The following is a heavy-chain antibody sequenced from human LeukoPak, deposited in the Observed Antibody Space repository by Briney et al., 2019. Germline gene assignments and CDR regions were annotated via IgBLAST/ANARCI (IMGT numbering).Heavy chain of an antibody. CDR3: ARARYSGSYYVDY. D-gene: IGHD1-26*01. Sequence: ASVKVSCKASGYTFTSYYMHWVRQAPGQGLEWMGLINPTGGSTGYAQKFQGRVTMTRDMSTSTDYMELSSLRSEDTAIYYCARARYSGSYYVDYWGQGTLVTVSS. CDR2: INPTGGST. V-gene: IGHV1-46*01. J-gene: IGHJ4*02. CDR1: GYTFTSYY.